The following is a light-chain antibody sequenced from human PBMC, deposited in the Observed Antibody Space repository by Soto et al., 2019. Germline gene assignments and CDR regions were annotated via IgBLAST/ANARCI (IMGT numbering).Light chain of an antibody. V-gene: IGLV2-8*01. J-gene: IGLJ2*01. CDR3: SSYTGSNNVV. CDR1: SSDVGGYSY. Sequence: QSALTQPPSASGSPGQSVTISCTGASSDVGGYSYVSWYQQHPGKAPKLMIYEVNKRPSGVPDRFSGSKSGNTASLTVSGLQAGDEADYYCSSYTGSNNVVFGGGTKLTVL. CDR2: EVN.